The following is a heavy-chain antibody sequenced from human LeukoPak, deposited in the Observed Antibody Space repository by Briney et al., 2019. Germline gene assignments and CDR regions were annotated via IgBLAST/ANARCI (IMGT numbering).Heavy chain of an antibody. D-gene: IGHD2-21*02. CDR2: ISSSGSTI. CDR1: GFTFSDYY. Sequence: GGSLGLSCAASGFTFSDYYMSWIRQAPGKGLEWVSYISSSGSTIYYADSVKGRFTISRDNAKNSLYLQMNSLRAEDTAVYYCASDIVVVTAGAFDYWGQGTLVTVSS. CDR3: ASDIVVVTAGAFDY. V-gene: IGHV3-11*04. J-gene: IGHJ4*02.